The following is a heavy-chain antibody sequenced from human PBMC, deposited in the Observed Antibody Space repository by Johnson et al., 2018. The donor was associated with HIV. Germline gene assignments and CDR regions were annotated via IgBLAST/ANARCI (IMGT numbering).Heavy chain of an antibody. CDR2: ISYDGSNK. V-gene: IGHV3-30*04. CDR1: GFTFSIYA. J-gene: IGHJ3*02. CDR3: AKDLGGAHSSPRAFDI. Sequence: QVQLVESGGGVVQPGRSLRLSCAASGFTFSIYAMHWVRQAPGKGLEWVAVISYDGSNKYYADSVKGRFTISRDNSKNTLYLQMNSLRAEDTAVYYCAKDLGGAHSSPRAFDIWGQGTMVTVSS. D-gene: IGHD6-13*01.